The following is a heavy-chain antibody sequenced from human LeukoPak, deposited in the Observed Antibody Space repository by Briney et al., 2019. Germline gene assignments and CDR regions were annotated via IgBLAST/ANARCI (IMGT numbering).Heavy chain of an antibody. CDR3: TDYYDSSGYYGGFDP. V-gene: IGHV3-73*01. CDR1: GFTFSGSA. CDR2: IRSKANSYAT. Sequence: PGGSLRLSCAVSGFTFSGSAVHWVRQASGKGLEWVGRIRSKANSYATAYAASVKGRFTISRDDSKNTAYLQMNSLKTEDTAVYYCTDYYDSSGYYGGFDPWGQGTLVTVSS. D-gene: IGHD3-22*01. J-gene: IGHJ5*02.